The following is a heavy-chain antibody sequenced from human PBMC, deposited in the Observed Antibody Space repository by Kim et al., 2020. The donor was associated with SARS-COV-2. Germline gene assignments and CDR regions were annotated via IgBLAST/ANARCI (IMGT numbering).Heavy chain of an antibody. D-gene: IGHD2-21*02. V-gene: IGHV3-43*01. CDR3: AKATHPGAVTSIDYDYGRGD. Sequence: GGSLRLSCAASGFTFDDYTMHWVRQAPGKGLEWVSLISWDGGSTYYADSVKGRFTISRDNSKNSLYLQMNSLRTEDTALYYCAKATHPGAVTSIDYDYGRGDWGQGTTVTVSS. J-gene: IGHJ6*02. CDR2: ISWDGGST. CDR1: GFTFDDYT.